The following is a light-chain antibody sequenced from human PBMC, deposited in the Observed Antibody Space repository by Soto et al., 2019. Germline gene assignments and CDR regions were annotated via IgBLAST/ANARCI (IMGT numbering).Light chain of an antibody. CDR2: GAS. V-gene: IGKV3-15*01. CDR1: QSVISR. J-gene: IGKJ1*01. CDR3: HQYNNWPPWT. Sequence: EIVLTQSPGTLSLSPGERATLSCRASQSVISRYLAWYQQKPGQAPRLLIYGASTRATGIPARFSGSGSGTEFTLTISSLQSEDYAVYYCHQYNNWPPWTFGQGTKVDVK.